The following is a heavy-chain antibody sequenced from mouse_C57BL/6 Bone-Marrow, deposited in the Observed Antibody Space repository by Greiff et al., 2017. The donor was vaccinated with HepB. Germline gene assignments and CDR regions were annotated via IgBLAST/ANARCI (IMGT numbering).Heavy chain of an antibody. CDR2: INPGSGGT. CDR1: GYAFTNYL. Sequence: QVQLKQSGAELVRPGTSVKVSCKASGYAFTNYLIEWVKQRPGQGLEWIGVINPGSGGTNYNEKFKGKATLTADKSSSTAYMQLSSLTSEDSAVYFCARSGYGNYAGYWGQGTTLTVSS. CDR3: ARSGYGNYAGY. V-gene: IGHV1-54*01. D-gene: IGHD2-1*01. J-gene: IGHJ2*01.